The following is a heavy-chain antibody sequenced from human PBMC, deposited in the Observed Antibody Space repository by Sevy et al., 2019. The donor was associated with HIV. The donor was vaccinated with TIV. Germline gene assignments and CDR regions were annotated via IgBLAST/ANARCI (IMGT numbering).Heavy chain of an antibody. D-gene: IGHD1-26*01. V-gene: IGHV3-23*01. CDR1: GFTFSSYA. CDR2: ISGSGGST. J-gene: IGHJ4*02. CDR3: AKVFGSYYYLDY. Sequence: GGSLRLSCAASGFTFSSYAMSWVRQAPGKGLEWVSAISGSGGSTYYADSVKGRFTISRDNSKNTLYLQMNSLGAEDTAVYYCAKVFGSYYYLDYWGQGTLVTVSS.